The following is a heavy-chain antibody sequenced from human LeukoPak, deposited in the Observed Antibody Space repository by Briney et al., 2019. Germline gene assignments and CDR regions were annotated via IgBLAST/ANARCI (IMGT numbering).Heavy chain of an antibody. V-gene: IGHV5-51*01. Sequence: GESLKISCKTSGYSFVSHWIGWVRQMPGKGLEWMGIIYPGDSDTRYSPSFQGQVTISADKSISTAYLQWSSLKTSDTAMYYCARRSSSWHLDYWGQGTLVTVSS. CDR3: ARRSSSWHLDY. CDR1: GYSFVSHW. J-gene: IGHJ4*02. D-gene: IGHD6-13*01. CDR2: IYPGDSDT.